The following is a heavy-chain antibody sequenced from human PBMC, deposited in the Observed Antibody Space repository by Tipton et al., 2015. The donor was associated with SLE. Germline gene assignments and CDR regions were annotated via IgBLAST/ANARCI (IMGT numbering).Heavy chain of an antibody. CDR2: IYNTVNT. CDR1: GYSISSDYY. V-gene: IGHV4-38-2*02. D-gene: IGHD2-2*01. CDR3: ARFGRSAAMDWFDR. J-gene: IGHJ5*02. Sequence: TLSLTCTVSGYSISSDYYWGWIRQPPGKGLEWIGYIYNTVNTYYNPSLTSRVTISDDTSKNQFSLTLSSVTAADTAIYYCARFGRSAAMDWFDRWGQGTLVTVSS.